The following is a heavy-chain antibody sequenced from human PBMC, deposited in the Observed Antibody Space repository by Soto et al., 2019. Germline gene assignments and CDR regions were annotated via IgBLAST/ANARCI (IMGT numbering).Heavy chain of an antibody. CDR2: ISYDGSNK. J-gene: IGHJ4*02. V-gene: IGHV3-30-3*01. CDR3: ARDHDFWSGYSL. Sequence: EGSLRLSCAASGFTFSSYAMHWVRQAPGKGLEWVAVISYDGSNKYYADSVKGRFTISRDNSKNTLYLQMNSLRAEDTAVYYCARDHDFWSGYSLWGQGTLVTVSS. D-gene: IGHD3-3*01. CDR1: GFTFSSYA.